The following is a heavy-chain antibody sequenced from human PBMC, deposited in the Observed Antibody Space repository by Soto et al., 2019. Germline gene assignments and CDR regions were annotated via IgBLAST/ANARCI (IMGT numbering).Heavy chain of an antibody. V-gene: IGHV4-34*01. D-gene: IGHD3-10*01. CDR1: GGSFSGYY. CDR2: INHSGST. J-gene: IGHJ4*02. CDR3: ARHRGPTGPNY. Sequence: SDTLSLTCAVYGGSFSGYYWSWIRQPPGKGLEWIGEINHSGSTNYSPSLKSRVTISVDTSKNQFSLKLSSVTAADTAVYYCARHRGPTGPNYWGQGTLVTVSS.